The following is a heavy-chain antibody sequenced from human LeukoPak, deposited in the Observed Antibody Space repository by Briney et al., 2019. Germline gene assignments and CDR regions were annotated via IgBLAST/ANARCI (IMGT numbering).Heavy chain of an antibody. Sequence: ASVKVSCKASGYNFRSYGIGWVRQAPRQGLERRGWITAGNGNTNYAQKVQGRVTMITDTSTSTAYMELRSLRSDDTAVYFCATDLARGYSYGYNAFDIWGQGTMVTVSS. CDR1: GYNFRSYG. CDR2: ITAGNGNT. CDR3: ATDLARGYSYGYNAFDI. V-gene: IGHV1-18*01. D-gene: IGHD5-18*01. J-gene: IGHJ3*02.